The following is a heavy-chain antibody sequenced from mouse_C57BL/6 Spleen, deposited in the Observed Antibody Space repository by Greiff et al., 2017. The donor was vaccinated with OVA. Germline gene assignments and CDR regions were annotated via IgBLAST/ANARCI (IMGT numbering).Heavy chain of an antibody. V-gene: IGHV3-6*01. CDR2: ISYDGSN. CDR1: GYSITSGYY. J-gene: IGHJ1*03. CDR3: ARGGPQGYFDV. Sequence: VQLKESGPGLVKPSQSLSLTCSVTGYSITSGYYWNWIRQFPGNKLEWMGYISYDGSNNYNPSLKNRISITRDTSKNQFFLKLNSVTTEDTATYYCARGGPQGYFDVWGTGTTVTVSS. D-gene: IGHD3-3*01.